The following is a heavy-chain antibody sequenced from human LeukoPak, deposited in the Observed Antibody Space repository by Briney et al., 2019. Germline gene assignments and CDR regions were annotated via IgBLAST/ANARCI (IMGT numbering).Heavy chain of an antibody. V-gene: IGHV3-23*01. CDR1: GITFTYYS. D-gene: IGHD3-3*02. J-gene: IGHJ6*02. CDR3: VKDRPFETCMRMDA. CDR2: LGRSGENR. Sequence: GGSLRLPCAVSGITFTYYSMSWVRQAPGKGLEWVSGLGRSGENRYYATSVRGRFSISRDNSKDTVYLQMNSLRAEDTAIYYCVKDRPFETCMRMDAWGQGTTVTVSS.